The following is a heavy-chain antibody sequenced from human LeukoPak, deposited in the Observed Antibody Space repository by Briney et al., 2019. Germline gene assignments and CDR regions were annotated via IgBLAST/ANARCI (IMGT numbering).Heavy chain of an antibody. Sequence: SETLSLTRAVYGGSFSGYYWSWIRQPPGKGLEWIGEINHSGSTNYNPSLKSRVTISVDTSKNQFSLKLSSVTAADTAVYYCARHGSGHDYWGQGTLVTVPS. CDR3: ARHGSGHDY. D-gene: IGHD3-10*01. V-gene: IGHV4-34*01. J-gene: IGHJ4*02. CDR2: INHSGST. CDR1: GGSFSGYY.